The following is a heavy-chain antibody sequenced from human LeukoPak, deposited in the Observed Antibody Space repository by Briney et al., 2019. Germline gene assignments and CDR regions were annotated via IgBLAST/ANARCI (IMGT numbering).Heavy chain of an antibody. D-gene: IGHD5-12*01. CDR2: ISYDGSNK. V-gene: IGHV3-30-3*01. CDR3: ARDVDIVATNTLDY. J-gene: IGHJ4*02. CDR1: GFTFSSYA. Sequence: GRSLRLSCAASGFTFSSYAMHWVRQAPGKGLEWVAVISYDGSNKYYADSVKGRFTISRDNSKNTLYLQMNSLRAEYTAVYYCARDVDIVATNTLDYWGQGTLVTVSS.